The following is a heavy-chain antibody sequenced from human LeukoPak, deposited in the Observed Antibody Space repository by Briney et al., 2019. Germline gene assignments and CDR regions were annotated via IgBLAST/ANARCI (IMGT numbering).Heavy chain of an antibody. D-gene: IGHD3-3*01. CDR2: IGSSATVT. Sequence: PGGSLRLSCAASGFTFSNFCLNWVRQAPGRGLEWVSYIGSSATVTNYADAVEGRFTISRDNAAKSLYLQMDSLRVEDTAVYYCARGIAGRIATFGVIRGGYFDYWGQGTLVAVSS. J-gene: IGHJ4*02. CDR1: GFTFSNFC. V-gene: IGHV3-48*01. CDR3: ARGIAGRIATFGVIRGGYFDY.